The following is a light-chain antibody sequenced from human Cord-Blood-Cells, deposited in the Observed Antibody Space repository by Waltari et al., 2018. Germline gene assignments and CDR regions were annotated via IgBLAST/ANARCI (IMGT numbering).Light chain of an antibody. V-gene: IGLV2-14*01. CDR2: VVG. CDR1: SSDVGGYHY. Sequence: QSALTQPASVSGSPGQSITISCTGASSDVGGYHYVSWYQKHPGKAPKLMIYVVGKRPSGVSNRFSGSKSCNTSSLTISGLQAEDEADYYCSSHTSSRTWVFGGGTKLTVL. J-gene: IGLJ3*02. CDR3: SSHTSSRTWV.